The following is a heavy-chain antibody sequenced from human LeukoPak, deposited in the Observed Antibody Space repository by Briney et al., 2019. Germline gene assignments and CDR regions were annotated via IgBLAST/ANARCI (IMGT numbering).Heavy chain of an antibody. CDR2: ISYDGSNK. D-gene: IGHD4-23*01. V-gene: IGHV3-30*18. CDR3: AKSPAVDAGFDS. CDR1: GFTFSSYG. J-gene: IGHJ3*02. Sequence: PGGSLRLSCAASGFTFSSYGTHWVRQAPGKGLEWVAAISYDGSNKYYADSVKGRFTISRDNSKNTLYLQMNSLRAEDTAVYYCAKSPAVDAGFDSWGQGAMVTVSS.